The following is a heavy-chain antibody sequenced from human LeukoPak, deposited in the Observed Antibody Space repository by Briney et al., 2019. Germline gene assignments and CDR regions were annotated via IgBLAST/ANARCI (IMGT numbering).Heavy chain of an antibody. CDR3: AGLRRGPYSGYVNYYYYGMDV. Sequence: GASVKVSCKASGYTFTGYYMHWVRQAPGQGLEWMGWINPNSGGTNYAQKFQGRVTMTRDTSISTAYMELSRLRSDDTAVYYCAGLRRGPYSGYVNYYYYGMDVWGQGTTVTVSS. J-gene: IGHJ6*02. D-gene: IGHD5-12*01. CDR2: INPNSGGT. V-gene: IGHV1-2*02. CDR1: GYTFTGYY.